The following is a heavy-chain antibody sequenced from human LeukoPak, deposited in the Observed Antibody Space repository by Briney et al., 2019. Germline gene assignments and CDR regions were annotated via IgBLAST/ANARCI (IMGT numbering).Heavy chain of an antibody. Sequence: HPGGSLRLSCAASGFTVSSNYMSWVRQAPGKGLEWVSVIYSGGSTYYVDSVKGRFTISRDNSKNTLYLQMNGLRAEDTAVYYCARGYYYYMDVWGKGTTVTVSS. CDR2: IYSGGST. J-gene: IGHJ6*03. CDR1: GFTVSSNY. V-gene: IGHV3-53*01. CDR3: ARGYYYYMDV.